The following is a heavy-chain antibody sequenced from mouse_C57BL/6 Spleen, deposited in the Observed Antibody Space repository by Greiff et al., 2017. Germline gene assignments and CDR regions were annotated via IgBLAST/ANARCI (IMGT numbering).Heavy chain of an antibody. J-gene: IGHJ3*01. V-gene: IGHV3-6*01. CDR2: IRYDGSN. D-gene: IGHD1-1*01. Sequence: EVKLMESGPGLVKPSQSLSLTCSVTGYSITSGYYWNWIRQFPGNKLEWMGYIRYDGSNNYNPSLKNRISITRATSKNQFFLKLNSVTTEYTATYYCARDYYGPAWFAYWGQGTLVTVSA. CDR3: ARDYYGPAWFAY. CDR1: GYSITSGYY.